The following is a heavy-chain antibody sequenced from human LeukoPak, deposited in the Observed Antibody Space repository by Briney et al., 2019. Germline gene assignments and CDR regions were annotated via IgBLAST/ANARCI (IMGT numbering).Heavy chain of an antibody. CDR2: MNPNSGNT. Sequence: GASVKVSCKASGYTFTSYDINWVRRATGQGLEWMGWMNPNSGNTGYAQKFQGRVTMTRNTSISTAYMELSSLRSEDTALYYCARDTALVTTPGGPDYWGRGTLVTVSS. CDR1: GYTFTSYD. V-gene: IGHV1-8*01. D-gene: IGHD2-8*02. J-gene: IGHJ4*02. CDR3: ARDTALVTTPGGPDY.